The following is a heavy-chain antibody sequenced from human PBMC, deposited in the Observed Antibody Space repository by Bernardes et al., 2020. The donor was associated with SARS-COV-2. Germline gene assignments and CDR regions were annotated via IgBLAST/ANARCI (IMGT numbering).Heavy chain of an antibody. CDR2: IKQDGSEK. CDR1: GFTFSSYW. D-gene: IGHD6-13*01. Sequence: GGSLRLSCAASGFTFSSYWMSWVRQAPGKGLEWVANIKQDGSEKYYVDSVKGRFTISRDNAKNSLYLQMNSLRAEDTAVYYCARDQSSWLYLYYFDYWGQGTLVTVSS. CDR3: ARDQSSWLYLYYFDY. V-gene: IGHV3-7*01. J-gene: IGHJ4*02.